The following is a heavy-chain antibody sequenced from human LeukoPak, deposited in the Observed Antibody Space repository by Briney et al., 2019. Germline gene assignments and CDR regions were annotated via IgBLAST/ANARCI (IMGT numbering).Heavy chain of an antibody. CDR1: GFTFSSYS. J-gene: IGHJ3*02. D-gene: IGHD6-6*01. CDR2: ISSSSSYI. CDR3: ARDTGSSFLDAFDI. V-gene: IGHV3-21*01. Sequence: GGSLRLSCAASGFTFSSYSMNWVRQAPGKGLEWVSSISSSSSYIYYADSVKGRFTISRDNAKNSLYLQMNSLRAEDTAVYYCARDTGSSFLDAFDIWGQGTMVTVSS.